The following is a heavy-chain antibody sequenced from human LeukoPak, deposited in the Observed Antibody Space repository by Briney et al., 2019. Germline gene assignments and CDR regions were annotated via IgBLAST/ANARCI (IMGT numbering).Heavy chain of an antibody. CDR3: APRGGSARPFDY. CDR1: GFTFSSYW. D-gene: IGHD3-16*01. Sequence: GGSLRLSCAASGFTFSSYWMSWVRQAPGKGLEWVSAISGSGGSTYYADSVKGRFTISRDNSKNTLYLQMNSLRAEDTAVYYCAPRGGSARPFDYWGQGTLVTVSS. J-gene: IGHJ4*02. V-gene: IGHV3-23*01. CDR2: ISGSGGST.